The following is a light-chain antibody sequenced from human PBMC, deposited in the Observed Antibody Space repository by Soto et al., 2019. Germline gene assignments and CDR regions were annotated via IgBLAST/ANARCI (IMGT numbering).Light chain of an antibody. CDR1: QSVSSSY. CDR2: GAS. CDR3: QQYGSSPRT. Sequence: EIVLTQSPGTLSLSPGERATLSCRASQSVSSSYLGWYQQKPGQAPRLLIYGASSRATGIPGRCSGSWCGTDFSLTISRVEPEDLAVYCCQQYGSSPRTFGQGTKVEI. J-gene: IGKJ1*01. V-gene: IGKV3-20*01.